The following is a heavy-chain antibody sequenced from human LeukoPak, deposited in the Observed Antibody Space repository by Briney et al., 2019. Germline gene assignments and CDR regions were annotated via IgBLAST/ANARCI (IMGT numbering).Heavy chain of an antibody. Sequence: GGSLRLSCAASGFTFSSYWMSWVRQAPGKGREWVANIKQDGSEKYYVDSVKGRFTISRDNAKNSLYLQMNSLRAEDTAVYYCARSQTTYYYDSSGYYYHDYWGQGTLVTVSS. CDR3: ARSQTTYYYDSSGYYYHDY. D-gene: IGHD3-22*01. CDR2: IKQDGSEK. J-gene: IGHJ4*02. CDR1: GFTFSSYW. V-gene: IGHV3-7*01.